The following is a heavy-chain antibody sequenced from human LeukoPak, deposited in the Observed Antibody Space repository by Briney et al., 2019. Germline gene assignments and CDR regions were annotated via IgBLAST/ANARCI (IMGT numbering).Heavy chain of an antibody. V-gene: IGHV1-18*01. Sequence: ASVKVSCKASGYTFTSYGISWLRQAPGQGLEWMGWISAYNGNTNYAQKLQGRVTMTTDTSTSTAYMELRSLRSDDTAVYYCARVFDYGDFYAFDIWGRGTMVTVSS. J-gene: IGHJ3*02. D-gene: IGHD4-17*01. CDR1: GYTFTSYG. CDR3: ARVFDYGDFYAFDI. CDR2: ISAYNGNT.